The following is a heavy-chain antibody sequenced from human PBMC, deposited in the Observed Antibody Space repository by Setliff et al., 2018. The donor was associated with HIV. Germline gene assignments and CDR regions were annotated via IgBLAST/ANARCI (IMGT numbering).Heavy chain of an antibody. D-gene: IGHD1-26*01. CDR1: GYTFTNYN. CDR3: ARGWEGGMDY. V-gene: IGHV1-2*02. CDR2: VNPSGGST. J-gene: IGHJ4*02. Sequence: GASVKVSCKASGYTFTNYNIHWVRQAPGQGLEWVGMVNPSGGSTAYAQKFQDRVTMTRDTSVNIAYMQLSRLRSDDTAVYYCARGWEGGMDYWGQGTLVTVSS.